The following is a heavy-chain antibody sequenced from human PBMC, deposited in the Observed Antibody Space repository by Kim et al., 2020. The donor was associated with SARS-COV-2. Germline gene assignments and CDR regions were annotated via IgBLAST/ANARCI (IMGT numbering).Heavy chain of an antibody. CDR3: ARDLMWFRESYNGFDP. CDR2: INPNSGGT. V-gene: IGHV1-2*06. D-gene: IGHD3-10*01. Sequence: ASVKVSCKASGYTFTGYYMHWVRQAPGQGLEWMGRINPNSGGTNYAQKFQGRVTMTRDTSISTAYMELSRLRSDDTAVYYCARDLMWFRESYNGFDPWGQGTLVTVSS. CDR1: GYTFTGYY. J-gene: IGHJ5*02.